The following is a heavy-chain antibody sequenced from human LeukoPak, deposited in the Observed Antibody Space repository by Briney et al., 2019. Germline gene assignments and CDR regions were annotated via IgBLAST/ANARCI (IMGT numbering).Heavy chain of an antibody. CDR2: IWYDGSNK. CDR1: GFTFSSYG. D-gene: IGHD6-19*01. CDR3: ARDIGWYPSIDYGMDV. J-gene: IGHJ6*02. V-gene: IGHV3-33*01. Sequence: KSGGSLRLSCAASGFTFSSYGMHWVRQAPGKGLEWVAVIWYDGSNKYYADSVKGRFTISRDNSKNTLYLQMNSLRAEDTAVYYCARDIGWYPSIDYGMDVWGQGTTVTVSS.